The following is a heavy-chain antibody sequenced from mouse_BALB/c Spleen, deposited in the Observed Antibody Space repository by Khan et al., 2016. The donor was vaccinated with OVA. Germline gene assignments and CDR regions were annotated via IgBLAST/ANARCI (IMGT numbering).Heavy chain of an antibody. CDR1: GFSLNDYG. Sequence: VELVESGPGLVAPSQSLSITCTVSGFSLNDYGVSWIRQPPGKGLEWLGVIWGGGSTYYNSALKSRLSISKDNSKSQVILKMSSLQTDDTAMYYCAKCVWSYYYSLDYWGQGTSVTVSS. J-gene: IGHJ4*01. CDR2: IWGGGST. V-gene: IGHV2-6-5*01. CDR3: AKCVWSYYYSLDY.